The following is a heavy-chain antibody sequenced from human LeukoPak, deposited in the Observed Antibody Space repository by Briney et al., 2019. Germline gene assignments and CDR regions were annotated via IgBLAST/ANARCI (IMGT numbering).Heavy chain of an antibody. Sequence: GGSLRLSCAASGFTFSSYWMHWVRQAPGKGLVWVSRINSDGSSTSCADSVKGRFTISRDNAKNTLYLQMNSLRAEDTAVYYCARSPPYGSGSYYWGQGTLVTVSS. J-gene: IGHJ4*02. CDR3: ARSPPYGSGSYY. V-gene: IGHV3-74*01. CDR2: INSDGSST. D-gene: IGHD3-10*01. CDR1: GFTFSSYW.